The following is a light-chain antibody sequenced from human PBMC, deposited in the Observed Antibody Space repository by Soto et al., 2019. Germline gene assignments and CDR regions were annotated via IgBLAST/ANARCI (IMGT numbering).Light chain of an antibody. CDR3: GTWDSSLSAVV. V-gene: IGLV1-51*02. Sequence: QSVLTQPPSVSAAPGQKVTISCSGSSSNIGNNYVSWYQQLPETAPKLLIYENNKRPPGIPDRFSGSKSGTSATLGITGLQAGDEADYYCGTWDSSLSAVVFGGGTKLTVL. CDR2: ENN. J-gene: IGLJ2*01. CDR1: SSNIGNNY.